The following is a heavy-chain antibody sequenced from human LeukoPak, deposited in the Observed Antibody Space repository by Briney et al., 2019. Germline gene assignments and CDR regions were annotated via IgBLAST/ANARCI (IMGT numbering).Heavy chain of an antibody. V-gene: IGHV3-7*01. D-gene: IGHD6-13*01. CDR1: GFTFSIYW. CDR2: IKQDGSEK. J-gene: IGHJ4*02. Sequence: PGGSLRLSCAPSGFTFSIYWMSWVRQAPGKGLEWVANIKQDGSEKYYVDSVKGRFTISRDNAKNSLYLQMNSLRAEDTAVYYCVYSSSWYGYFDYWGQGTLVTVSS. CDR3: VYSSSWYGYFDY.